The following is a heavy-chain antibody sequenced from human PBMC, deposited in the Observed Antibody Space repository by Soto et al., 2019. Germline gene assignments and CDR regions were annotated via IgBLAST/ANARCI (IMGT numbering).Heavy chain of an antibody. CDR1: GDSISSRSYY. V-gene: IGHV4-39*01. J-gene: IGHJ4*02. CDR2: IYYTGNA. CDR3: ARQKDASSRYLLPDF. Sequence: SETLSLTCTVSGDSISSRSYYWGWIRQPPGKGLEWIGSIYYTGNAYYNPSLKSRVAVSVDTSKNQSSLKVTSVTATDTAVYYCARQKDASSRYLLPDFWGQGTLVTVSS. D-gene: IGHD6-13*01.